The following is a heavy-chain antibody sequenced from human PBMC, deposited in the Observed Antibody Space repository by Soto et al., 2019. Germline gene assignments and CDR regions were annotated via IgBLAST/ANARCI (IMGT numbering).Heavy chain of an antibody. D-gene: IGHD3-10*01. V-gene: IGHV4-34*01. J-gene: IGHJ3*02. Sequence: PSETLSLTXAVYGGSFSGYYWSWIRQPPGKGLEWIGEINHRGSTNYNPCLKSRVTISVDTSKNQFSPKLSSVTAADTAVYYCARGMVRGVTQHAFDIWGQGTMVTVSS. CDR2: INHRGST. CDR1: GGSFSGYY. CDR3: ARGMVRGVTQHAFDI.